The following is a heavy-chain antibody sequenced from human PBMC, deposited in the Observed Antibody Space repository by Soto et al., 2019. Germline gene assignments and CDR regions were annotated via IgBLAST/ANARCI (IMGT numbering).Heavy chain of an antibody. CDR3: SRYCRYYDISTGRSDAFDI. J-gene: IGHJ3*02. V-gene: IGHV3-7*01. CDR2: IKQDGREK. CDR1: GFPFSSYW. D-gene: IGHD3-9*01. Sequence: GGSLRLSCAASGFPFSSYWMTWVRQAPVTGLEWVANIKQDGREKYNVDTVEGRFTISRDNAMNSINLKIKSRRAEETAIKKCSRYCRYYDISTGRSDAFDIWGQGTMVTVSS.